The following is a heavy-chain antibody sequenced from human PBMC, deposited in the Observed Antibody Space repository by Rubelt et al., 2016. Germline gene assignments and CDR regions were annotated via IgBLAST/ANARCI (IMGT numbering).Heavy chain of an antibody. D-gene: IGHD6-6*01. CDR3: AKDMDSSYNYFDY. CDR1: GFTFSSYA. V-gene: IGHV3-23*01. CDR2: ISGSGGST. J-gene: IGHJ4*02. Sequence: GQLLESGGGLVQPGGSLRLSCAASGFTFSSYAMSWVRQAPGKGLEWVSAISGSGGSTYYADSVKGRFTISRDNSKNTLYLQMNSLRAEDTAVYYCAKDMDSSYNYFDYWGQGTLVTVSS.